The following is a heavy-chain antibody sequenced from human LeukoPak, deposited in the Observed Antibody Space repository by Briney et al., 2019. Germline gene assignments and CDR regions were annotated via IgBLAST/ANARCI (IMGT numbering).Heavy chain of an antibody. J-gene: IGHJ4*02. D-gene: IGHD3-22*01. Sequence: ASVKVSCKASGYTFTSYFMHWVRHAPGQGLEWMGIINPSGGSTNYAQKFQGRVTMTRDMSTSTVYMELSSLRSEDTAVYYCARPPLYYYDSTGYLALEYWGQGTLVTVSS. CDR1: GYTFTSYF. CDR2: INPSGGST. V-gene: IGHV1-46*01. CDR3: ARPPLYYYDSTGYLALEY.